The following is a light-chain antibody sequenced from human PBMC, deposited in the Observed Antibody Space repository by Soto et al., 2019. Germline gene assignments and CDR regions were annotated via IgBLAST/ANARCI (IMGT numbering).Light chain of an antibody. CDR2: GAS. V-gene: IGKV3-20*01. CDR3: QRYGSSIFT. CDR1: QSVSSSY. Sequence: EIVLTQSPGTLSLSPGERATLSCRASQSVSSSYLAWYQQKPGQAPRLLIYGASGSATGIPDRFSGSGSGTDFTLTISRLEPEDFAVYYCQRYGSSIFTFGPGTKVDIK. J-gene: IGKJ3*01.